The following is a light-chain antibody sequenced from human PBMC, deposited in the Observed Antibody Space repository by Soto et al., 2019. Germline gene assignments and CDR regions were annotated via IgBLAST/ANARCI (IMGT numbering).Light chain of an antibody. J-gene: IGLJ1*01. Sequence: SVLAQPPPPSGSPGQSVSLSCPGTGSDVGTYNFVSWYQQHPGKAPKLLIYEVTKRPSGVPDRFSGSKSGNTASLTVSGLQAEDEAEYFCSSYTGDRHFYVFGTGTKVTVL. CDR1: GSDVGTYNF. CDR2: EVT. CDR3: SSYTGDRHFYV. V-gene: IGLV2-8*01.